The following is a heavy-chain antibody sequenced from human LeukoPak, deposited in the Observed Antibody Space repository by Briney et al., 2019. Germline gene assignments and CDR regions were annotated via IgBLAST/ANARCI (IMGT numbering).Heavy chain of an antibody. J-gene: IGHJ6*02. CDR1: GYTFTGYY. CDR2: INPNSGGT. CDR3: ARDRLTVAGTYYYYYGTGV. D-gene: IGHD6-19*01. Sequence: ASVKVSCKASGYTFTGYYMHWVRQAPGQGLEWMGWINPNSGGTNYAQKFQGRVTMTRDTSISTAYMELSRLRSDDTAVYYCARDRLTVAGTYYYYYGTGVWGQGTTVTVSS. V-gene: IGHV1-2*02.